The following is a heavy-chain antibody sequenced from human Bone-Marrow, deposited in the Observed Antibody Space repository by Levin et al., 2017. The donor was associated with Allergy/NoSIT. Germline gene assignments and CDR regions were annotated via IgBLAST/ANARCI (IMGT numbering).Heavy chain of an antibody. Sequence: LSLTCAASGFTFSSYAMHWVRQAPGKGLEWVAVISYDGSNKYYADSVKGRFTISRDNSKNTLYLQMNSLRAEDTAVYYCARDKVATIWGVPLGNWFDPWGQGTLVTVSS. J-gene: IGHJ5*02. CDR3: ARDKVATIWGVPLGNWFDP. V-gene: IGHV3-30-3*01. D-gene: IGHD5-12*01. CDR2: ISYDGSNK. CDR1: GFTFSSYA.